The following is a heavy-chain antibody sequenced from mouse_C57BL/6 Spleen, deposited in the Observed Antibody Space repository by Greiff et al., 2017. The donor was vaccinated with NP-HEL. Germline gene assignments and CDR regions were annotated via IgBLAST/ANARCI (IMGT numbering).Heavy chain of an antibody. CDR2: ISSGSSTI. CDR3: ARGYYGSSYRTYWYFDV. V-gene: IGHV5-17*01. D-gene: IGHD1-1*01. CDR1: GFTFSDYG. J-gene: IGHJ1*03. Sequence: EVKLVESGGGLVKPGGSLKLSCAASGFTFSDYGMHWVRQAPEKGLEWVAYISSGSSTIYYADTVKGRFTISRDNAKNTLFLQMTSLRSEDTAMYYCARGYYGSSYRTYWYFDVWGTGTTVTFSS.